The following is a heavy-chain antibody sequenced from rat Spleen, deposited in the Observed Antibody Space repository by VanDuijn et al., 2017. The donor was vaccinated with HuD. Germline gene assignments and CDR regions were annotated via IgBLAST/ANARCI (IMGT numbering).Heavy chain of an antibody. CDR2: INTDGGST. CDR3: AKDKDGGYVMDA. CDR1: GFTFSDYN. D-gene: IGHD1-11*01. J-gene: IGHJ4*01. V-gene: IGHV5-58*01. Sequence: EVQLVESGGGLVQPGRSLKLSCAASGFTFSDYNMAWVRQAPGKGLEWVSSINTDGGSTSYLDSVKGRFTISRDNAENTVYLQMNSLRSEDTATYYCAKDKDGGYVMDAWG.